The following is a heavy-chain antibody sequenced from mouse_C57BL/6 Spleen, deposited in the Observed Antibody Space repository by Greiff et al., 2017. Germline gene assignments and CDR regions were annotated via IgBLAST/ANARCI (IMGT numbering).Heavy chain of an antibody. CDR1: GFTFSSYG. CDR2: ISSGGCYT. J-gene: IGHJ2*01. Sequence: EVQLQESGGDLVKPGGSLKLSCAASGFTFSSYGMSWVRQTPDKRLEWVATISSGGCYTYYKDSVKGRFTISRYNANNTLYLQMSSLKSEDTAMYYCARQEDYFGYWGQGTTLTGSS. V-gene: IGHV5-6*01. CDR3: ARQEDYFGY.